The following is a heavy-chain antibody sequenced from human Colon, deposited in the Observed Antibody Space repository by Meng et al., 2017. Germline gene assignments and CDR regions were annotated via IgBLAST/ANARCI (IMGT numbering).Heavy chain of an antibody. J-gene: IGHJ4*02. CDR3: ARHGGYYQDY. D-gene: IGHD4-23*01. V-gene: IGHV4-4*02. CDR2: IDHRGDP. Sequence: GQLLESGPGLVKPSGTLSLTCAVSGGSITTNSYWSWVRQSPEKGLEWIGQIDHRGDPYYNPSLKSRVTMSVDRSKSQVSLQLTSVTAADTAVYYCARHGGYYQDYWGQGTLVTVSS. CDR1: GGSITTNSY.